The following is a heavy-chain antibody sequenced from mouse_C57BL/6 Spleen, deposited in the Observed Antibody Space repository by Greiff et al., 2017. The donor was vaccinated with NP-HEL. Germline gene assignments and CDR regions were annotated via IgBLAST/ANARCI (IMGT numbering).Heavy chain of an antibody. CDR3: TGGNYPDY. Sequence: DVQLQESGAELVRPGASVKLSCTASGFNIKDYYMHWVKQRPEQGLEWIGRIDPEDGDTEYAPKFQGKATMTADTSSNPAYLQLSSLTSEDTAVYYCTGGNYPDYWGQGTTLTVSS. V-gene: IGHV14-1*01. J-gene: IGHJ2*01. CDR1: GFNIKDYY. D-gene: IGHD2-1*01. CDR2: IDPEDGDT.